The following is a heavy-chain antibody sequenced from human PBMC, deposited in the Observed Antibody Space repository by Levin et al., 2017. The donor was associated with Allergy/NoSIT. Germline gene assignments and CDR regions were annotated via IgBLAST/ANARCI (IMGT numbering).Heavy chain of an antibody. Sequence: ETLSLTCAASGFTVSSNYMSWVRQAPGKGLEWVSVIYSGGSTYYADSVKGRFTISRDNSKNTLYLQMNSLRAEDTAVYYCARGSGSRDGYNSYYFDYWGQGTLVTVSS. D-gene: IGHD5-24*01. CDR3: ARGSGSRDGYNSYYFDY. CDR2: IYSGGST. V-gene: IGHV3-53*01. J-gene: IGHJ4*02. CDR1: GFTVSSNY.